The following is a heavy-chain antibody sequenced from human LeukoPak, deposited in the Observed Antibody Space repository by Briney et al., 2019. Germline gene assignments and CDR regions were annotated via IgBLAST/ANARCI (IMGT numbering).Heavy chain of an antibody. CDR2: ICGSCANT. V-gene: IGHV3-23*01. CDR3: AKGGGDLGSGTLDY. CDR1: GFIFDNYA. D-gene: IGHD3-10*01. J-gene: IGHJ4*02. Sequence: PGGTLRLSCAASGFIFDNYAMAWVRQAPGKGLEWVSTICGSCANTHYADSVEGRFTISRDNSKNTLYLQMNSLRTEDTAVYYCAKGGGDLGSGTLDYWGQGTLVTVSS.